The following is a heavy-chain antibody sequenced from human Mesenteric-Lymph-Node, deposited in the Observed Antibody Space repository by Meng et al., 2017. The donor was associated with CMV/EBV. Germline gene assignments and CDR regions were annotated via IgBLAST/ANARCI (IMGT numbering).Heavy chain of an antibody. J-gene: IGHJ4*02. CDR1: GFTFDDYA. Sequence: SLKISCAASGFTFDDYAMHWVRQAPGKGLEWVSGISWNSGKIDYTDSVKGRLTISRDNARNSLYLQMNSLRAEDTAFYYCVKAGAAYDFWSGPDYWGQGTLVTVSS. CDR2: ISWNSGKI. V-gene: IGHV3-9*01. CDR3: VKAGAAYDFWSGPDY. D-gene: IGHD3-3*01.